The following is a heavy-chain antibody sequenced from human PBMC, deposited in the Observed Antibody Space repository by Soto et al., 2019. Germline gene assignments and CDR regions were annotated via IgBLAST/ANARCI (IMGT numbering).Heavy chain of an antibody. V-gene: IGHV4-39*01. J-gene: IGHJ4*02. CDR1: GGSISSSSYY. Sequence: QLQLQESGPGLVKPSETLSLTCTVSGGSISSSSYYWGWIRQPPGKGLEWIGSIYYSGSTYYNPSLKSRVTISVDTSKNQFSLKLSSVTAADTAVYYCVSLGDYEIYYFDYWGQGTLVTVSS. D-gene: IGHD4-17*01. CDR3: VSLGDYEIYYFDY. CDR2: IYYSGST.